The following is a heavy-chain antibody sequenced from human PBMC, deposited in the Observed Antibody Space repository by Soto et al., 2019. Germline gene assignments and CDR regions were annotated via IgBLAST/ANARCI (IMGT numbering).Heavy chain of an antibody. D-gene: IGHD6-13*01. V-gene: IGHV1-69*13. CDR1: GGTFSSYA. Sequence: SVKVSCKASGGTFSSYAISWVRQAPGQGLEWMGGIIPIFGTANYAQKFQGRVTITADESTSTAYMELSSLRSEDTAVYYCAILGEAAAGGWFDPWGQGTLVTSPQ. J-gene: IGHJ5*02. CDR2: IIPIFGTA. CDR3: AILGEAAAGGWFDP.